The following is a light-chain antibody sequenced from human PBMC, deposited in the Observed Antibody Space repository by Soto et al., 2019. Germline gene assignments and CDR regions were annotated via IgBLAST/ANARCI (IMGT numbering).Light chain of an antibody. CDR1: QGISNY. CDR2: AAS. J-gene: IGKJ3*01. CDR3: KKYNSAPRT. Sequence: DMQMTQSPSSLSSSVGDRFTITCRASQGISNYLAWYQQKPGKVPKLLIYAASTLQSGVPSRFSGSGSGTDFTLTISSLQTEDVATYYCKKYNSAPRTFGTGTKVDIK. V-gene: IGKV1-27*01.